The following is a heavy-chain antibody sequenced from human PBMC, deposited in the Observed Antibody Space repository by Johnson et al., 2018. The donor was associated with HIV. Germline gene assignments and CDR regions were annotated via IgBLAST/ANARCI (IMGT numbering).Heavy chain of an antibody. J-gene: IGHJ3*02. CDR1: GFTFSSYA. D-gene: IGHD1-26*01. V-gene: IGHV3-30-3*01. CDR3: AKDLGGSYLGTISHAFDI. Sequence: QEKLVESGGGVVQPGRSLRLSCAASGFTFSSYALHWVRQAPGKGLDWVAIISYDGSTEYYADSVKGRFTISRDNSKNTLYLQMNSLRAEDTAVYYCAKDLGGSYLGTISHAFDIWGQGTMVTVSS. CDR2: ISYDGSTE.